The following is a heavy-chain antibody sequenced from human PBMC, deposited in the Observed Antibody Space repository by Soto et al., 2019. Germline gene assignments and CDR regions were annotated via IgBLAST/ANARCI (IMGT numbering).Heavy chain of an antibody. J-gene: IGHJ4*02. CDR3: ARVQTYYDFWSGYFDY. CDR1: GYTFTSYG. D-gene: IGHD3-3*01. V-gene: IGHV1-18*01. Sequence: ASVKVSCKASGYTFTSYGISWVRQAPGQGLEWMGWISAYNGNTNYAQKLQGRVTMTTDTSTSTAYMELRSLRSDDTAVYYCARVQTYYDFWSGYFDYWGQGTLVTVSS. CDR2: ISAYNGNT.